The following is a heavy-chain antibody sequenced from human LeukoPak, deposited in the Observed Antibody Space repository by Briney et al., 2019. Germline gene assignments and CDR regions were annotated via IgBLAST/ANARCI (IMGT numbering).Heavy chain of an antibody. CDR3: ARSWGSGSYYNAPDY. J-gene: IGHJ4*02. Sequence: GSLRLSCAASGFTFSSYSTHWVRQAPGKGLEWVSSISSSSSYIYYADSVKGRFTISRDNAKNSLYLQMNSLRAEDTAVYYCARSWGSGSYYNAPDYWGQGTLVTVPS. CDR1: GFTFSSYS. D-gene: IGHD3-10*01. V-gene: IGHV3-21*01. CDR2: ISSSSSYI.